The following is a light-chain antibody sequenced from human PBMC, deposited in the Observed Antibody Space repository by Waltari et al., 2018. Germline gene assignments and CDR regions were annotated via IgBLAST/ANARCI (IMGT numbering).Light chain of an antibody. V-gene: IGLV2-14*01. Sequence: QSALTHPASVSGSPGQSITISCTGTSSDVGGYNYVPWYQQHPGKAPKLMIYDVSKRPSGVSNRFSGSKSGNTASLTISGLQAEDEADYYCSSYTSSSPYVFGTGTKVTVL. J-gene: IGLJ1*01. CDR1: SSDVGGYNY. CDR3: SSYTSSSPYV. CDR2: DVS.